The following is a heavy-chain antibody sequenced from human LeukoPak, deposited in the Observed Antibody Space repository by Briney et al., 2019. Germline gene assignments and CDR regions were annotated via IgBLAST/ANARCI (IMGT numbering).Heavy chain of an antibody. CDR3: ARSIVYSSDSNGGYYFDN. V-gene: IGHV1-3*01. J-gene: IGHJ4*02. CDR2: INAGNGNT. Sequence: ASVTVSCKASGYSFTNYAIHWVRQAPGQRLEWMGWINAGNGNTKCSQKFQARVAITRDTSARIAYMDLSSLTSEDTAVYYYARSIVYSSDSNGGYYFDNWGQGTLVTVSS. CDR1: GYSFTNYA. D-gene: IGHD3-22*01.